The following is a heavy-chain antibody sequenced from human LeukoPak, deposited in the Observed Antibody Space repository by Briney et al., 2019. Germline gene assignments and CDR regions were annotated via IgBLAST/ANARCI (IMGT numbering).Heavy chain of an antibody. V-gene: IGHV1-2*02. CDR2: INPNSGDT. D-gene: IGHD6-19*01. Sequence: ASVKVSCXASGYTFTGYYMQWVRQAHGQGLEWMGWINPNSGDTNYAQKFQGRVTMTRDTSISIPYMELSRLRSDDTAVYYCATDSSGWTFDYWGQGTLVTVSS. CDR3: ATDSSGWTFDY. J-gene: IGHJ4*02. CDR1: GYTFTGYY.